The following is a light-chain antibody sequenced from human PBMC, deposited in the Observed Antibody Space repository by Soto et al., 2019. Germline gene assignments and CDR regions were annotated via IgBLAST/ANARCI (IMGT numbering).Light chain of an antibody. CDR3: QQSYNTPIT. CDR1: QTISNY. Sequence: DIQMTQSPSSLSASLGDRVTITCRASQTISNYLNWYQQKSGRAPELLVYAASNLQSGVPSRFTGSGSGTHFTLTISGLEPADFATYFCQQSYNTPITCGQGTRLEIK. J-gene: IGKJ5*01. V-gene: IGKV1-39*01. CDR2: AAS.